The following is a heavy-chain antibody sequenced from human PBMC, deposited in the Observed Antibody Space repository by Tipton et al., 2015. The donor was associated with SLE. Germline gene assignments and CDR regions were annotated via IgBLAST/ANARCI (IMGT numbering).Heavy chain of an antibody. CDR2: VWYDGSKT. Sequence: SLRLSCTASGFTFRNYGIHWVRQSPGKGLEWVAVVWYDGSKTYFAASVKGRFTISRDNSRDTVYLQMDSLRAEDTAVYYCARGFQQGFDYWGQGTLVTVSS. CDR1: GFTFRNYG. J-gene: IGHJ4*02. D-gene: IGHD6-13*01. V-gene: IGHV3-33*01. CDR3: ARGFQQGFDY.